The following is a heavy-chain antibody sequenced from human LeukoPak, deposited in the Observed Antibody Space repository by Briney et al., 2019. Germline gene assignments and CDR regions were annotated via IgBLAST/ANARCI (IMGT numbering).Heavy chain of an antibody. D-gene: IGHD4-23*01. CDR3: ARYGGPGDY. CDR2: IYHSGST. J-gene: IGHJ4*02. Sequence: QPSETLSLTCAVSGYSISSGYYWGWIRQPPGKGLEWIGSIYHSGSTYYNPSLKSRITISVDTSKNQFSLKLSSVTAADTAVYYCARYGGPGDYWGQGTLVTVSS. CDR1: GYSISSGYY. V-gene: IGHV4-38-2*01.